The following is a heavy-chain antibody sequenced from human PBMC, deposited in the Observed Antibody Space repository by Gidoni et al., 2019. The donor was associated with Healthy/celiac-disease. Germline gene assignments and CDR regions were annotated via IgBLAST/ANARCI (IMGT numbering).Heavy chain of an antibody. V-gene: IGHV4-39*01. J-gene: IGHJ4*02. CDR2: IYYSGST. Sequence: QQQLQEAGPGLGKPSETRSLTCTVSGGSISSSSYYWGWIRQPPGKGLEWIGSIYYSGSTYSTPSLQSRVTISVATSKNPFSLKLSSVPAADPAVYYCASLSGYAPVPTVLDYWGQGTLVTVSS. D-gene: IGHD4-17*01. CDR1: GGSISSSSYY. CDR3: ASLSGYAPVPTVLDY.